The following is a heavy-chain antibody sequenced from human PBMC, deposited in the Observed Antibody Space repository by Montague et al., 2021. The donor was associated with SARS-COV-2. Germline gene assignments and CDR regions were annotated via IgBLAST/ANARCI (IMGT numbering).Heavy chain of an antibody. D-gene: IGHD5-12*01. Sequence: SETLSLTCTVSGGSISSYYWSWIRHPPGKGLEWIGYINYSGSTNYNPSLTSRVTISVDTSKNQFSLKLSSVTAADTAAYYCAGEEIEGGYSGYDTLYGMDVWGQGTTVTVSS. CDR3: AGEEIEGGYSGYDTLYGMDV. CDR2: INYSGST. CDR1: GGSISSYY. V-gene: IGHV4-59*01. J-gene: IGHJ6*02.